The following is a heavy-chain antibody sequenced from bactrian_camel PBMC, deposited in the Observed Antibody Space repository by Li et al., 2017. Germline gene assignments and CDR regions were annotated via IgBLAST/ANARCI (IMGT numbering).Heavy chain of an antibody. CDR3: AAEKDEYDVAFGY. J-gene: IGHJ6*01. D-gene: IGHD4*01. Sequence: HVQLVESGGGLVQPGGSLRLSCAASGRSTSCMGWFRQAPGKEREGVAAISSGGTTYSADSVKGRFTISRDNAKNTLYLQMNTLKPEDTAMYYCAAEKDEYDVAFGYWGQGTQVTVS. CDR2: ISSGGTT. V-gene: IGHV3S55*01. CDR1: GRSTSC.